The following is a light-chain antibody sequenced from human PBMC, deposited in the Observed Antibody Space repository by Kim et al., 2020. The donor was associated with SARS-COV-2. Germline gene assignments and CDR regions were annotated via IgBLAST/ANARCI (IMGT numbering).Light chain of an antibody. V-gene: IGLV3-1*01. Sequence: SYELTQPPSVSVSPGQTAYITCSGDKLGDKYACWYQQRPGQSPVLVIHEDSQRPSGIPERFSGSKSGDTATLTIGGAQAMDEADYYCQAWDSTTVIFGGGTKVTVL. CDR1: KLGDKY. CDR2: EDS. CDR3: QAWDSTTVI. J-gene: IGLJ2*01.